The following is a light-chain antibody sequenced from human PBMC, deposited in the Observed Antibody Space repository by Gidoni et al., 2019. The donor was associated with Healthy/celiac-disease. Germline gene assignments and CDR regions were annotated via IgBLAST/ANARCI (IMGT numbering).Light chain of an antibody. Sequence: DIVMTQSPATLSVSPGERATFPCRARQSVSSNLAWYQQKPGQAPRLLIYGASTRATGIPARFSGSGSGTEFTLTISSLQSEDFAVYYCQQYNNWPYTFGQGTKLEIK. CDR2: GAS. J-gene: IGKJ2*01. CDR1: QSVSSN. V-gene: IGKV3-15*01. CDR3: QQYNNWPYT.